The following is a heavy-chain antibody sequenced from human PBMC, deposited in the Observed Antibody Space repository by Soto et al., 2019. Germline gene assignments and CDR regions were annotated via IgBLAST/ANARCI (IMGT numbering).Heavy chain of an antibody. J-gene: IGHJ6*02. V-gene: IGHV5-51*01. Sequence: GESLKISCKASGFSLNTYWIAWVRQMPGKGLEWMGAIFPGDSDTKYSPSFEGHVTISADKSISTAYLQWSGLKASDTAMYYCARQGSSRYYYYGMDVWGQGTTVTVSS. D-gene: IGHD6-6*01. CDR1: GFSLNTYW. CDR3: ARQGSSRYYYYGMDV. CDR2: IFPGDSDT.